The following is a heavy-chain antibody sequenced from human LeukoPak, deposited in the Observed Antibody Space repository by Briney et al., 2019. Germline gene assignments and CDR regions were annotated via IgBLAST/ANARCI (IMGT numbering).Heavy chain of an antibody. J-gene: IGHJ6*03. D-gene: IGHD5-18*01. CDR3: ARLTAYYYMDV. V-gene: IGHV4-59*01. CDR1: GGSISSYY. Sequence: SETLSLTCTVSGGSISSYYWSWLRQPPAKGLEWVGYIYYSGSTNYNPPLKSRVTISVDTSKNQFSLKLSSVAAADTAVYYCARLTAYYYMDVWGKGTTVTVSS. CDR2: IYYSGST.